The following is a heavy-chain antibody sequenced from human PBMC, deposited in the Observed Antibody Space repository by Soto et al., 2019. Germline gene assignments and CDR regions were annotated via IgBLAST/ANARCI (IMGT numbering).Heavy chain of an antibody. J-gene: IGHJ5*02. V-gene: IGHV3-73*02. CDR1: GFSFSDSA. CDR2: IGSKGQNYAT. D-gene: IGHD1-26*01. Sequence: EVQLVESGGGLVQPGGSLKLSCAASGFSFSDSAMHWVRQASGKGLEWVGRIGSKGQNYATTYAASVKGRFIISTDESKNTSHLQMNSLKTEDTAVYYCTKYSGTSSAPAALGQGTLVTVSS. CDR3: TKYSGTSSAPAA.